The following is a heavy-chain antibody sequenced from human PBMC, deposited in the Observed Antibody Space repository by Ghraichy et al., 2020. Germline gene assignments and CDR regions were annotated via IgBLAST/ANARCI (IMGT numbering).Heavy chain of an antibody. CDR3: AKPTIQLPLRFDY. Sequence: GGSLRLSCAASGFSFSSYAMHWVRQAPGKGLEWVALISYDGSNKYYADSVKGRFTVSRDNSKNTLYLQMNSLRAEDTAVYYCAKPTIQLPLRFDYWGQGTLVTVSS. J-gene: IGHJ4*02. CDR2: ISYDGSNK. CDR1: GFSFSSYA. D-gene: IGHD5-18*01. V-gene: IGHV3-30*18.